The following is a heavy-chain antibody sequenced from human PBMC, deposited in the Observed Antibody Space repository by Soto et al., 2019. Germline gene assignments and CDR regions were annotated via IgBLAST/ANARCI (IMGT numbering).Heavy chain of an antibody. CDR2: ISGSGGST. V-gene: IGHV3-23*01. CDR3: ASGDIVVVVAATCFDY. J-gene: IGHJ4*02. Sequence: EVQLLESGGGLVQPGGSLRLSCAASGFTFSSYAMSWVRQAPGKGLEWVSAISGSGGSTYYADSVKGRLTISRDNSKNTLYLQMNSLRAEDTAVYYCASGDIVVVVAATCFDYWGQGTLVTVSS. D-gene: IGHD2-15*01. CDR1: GFTFSSYA.